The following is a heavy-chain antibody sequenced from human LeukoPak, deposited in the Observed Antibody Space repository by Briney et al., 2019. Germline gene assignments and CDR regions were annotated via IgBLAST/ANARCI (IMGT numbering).Heavy chain of an antibody. Sequence: GGSLRLSCVVSGFTFSSYAMHWVRQAPGKGLEYVSAISSNGGSTYYANSVKGRFTISKDNSKNTLYLQMGSLRVEDMAVYYCARASSGWYGYWGQGTLVTVSS. CDR3: ARASSGWYGY. D-gene: IGHD6-19*01. V-gene: IGHV3-64*01. J-gene: IGHJ4*02. CDR1: GFTFSSYA. CDR2: ISSNGGST.